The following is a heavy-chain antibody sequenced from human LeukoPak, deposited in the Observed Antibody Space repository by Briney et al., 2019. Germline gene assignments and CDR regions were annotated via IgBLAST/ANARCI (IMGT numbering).Heavy chain of an antibody. D-gene: IGHD2-15*01. CDR1: GFTFSSYA. CDR3: AKARIDPGLADY. CDR2: ISGSGGST. J-gene: IGHJ4*02. Sequence: PGGSLRLSCAASGFTFSSYAMSWVRQAPGKGLEWVSAISGSGGSTYYADFVKGRFTISRDNSKNTLYLQMNSLRAEDTAVYYCAKARIDPGLADYWGQGTLVTVSS. V-gene: IGHV3-23*01.